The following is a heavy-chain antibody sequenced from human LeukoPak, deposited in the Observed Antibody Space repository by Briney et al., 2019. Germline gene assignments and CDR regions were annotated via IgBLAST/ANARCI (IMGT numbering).Heavy chain of an antibody. V-gene: IGHV4-39*07. CDR1: GFTFSSYG. J-gene: IGHJ5*02. CDR2: IYYSGST. CDR3: ARKTHNNWFDP. Sequence: GSLRLSCAASGFTFSSYGMHWVRQPPGKGLEWIGSIYYSGSTYYNPSLKSRVTISVDTSKNQFSLKLSSVTAADTAVYYCARKTHNNWFDPWGQGTLVTVSS.